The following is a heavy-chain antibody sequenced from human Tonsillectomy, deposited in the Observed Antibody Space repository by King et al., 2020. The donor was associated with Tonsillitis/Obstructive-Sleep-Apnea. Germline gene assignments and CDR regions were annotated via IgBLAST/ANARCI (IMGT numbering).Heavy chain of an antibody. Sequence: VQLVESGGGLVQPGGSLRLSCAASGFTFSSDWMSWVRQAPGKGLEWVANIKQDGSEKYYVDSVKGRFTISRDNAKNSLSLQMNSLRAEDTAVYYCARESDSLWGQGTLVTVSS. V-gene: IGHV3-7*03. CDR3: ARESDSL. CDR2: IKQDGSEK. D-gene: IGHD3-3*01. J-gene: IGHJ4*02. CDR1: GFTFSSDW.